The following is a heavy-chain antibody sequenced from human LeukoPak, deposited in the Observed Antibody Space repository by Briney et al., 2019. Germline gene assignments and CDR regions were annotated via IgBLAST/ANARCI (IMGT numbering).Heavy chain of an antibody. CDR2: IHPGDSET. Sequence: GESLKISCTGSGYGFTSYWIGWVRQTPWTGLEYMGIIHPGDSETKYSPSFQGQVTISVDGSRTTAFLQWSSLKASDTAMYYCARLGNYGDYGDYWGQGTLVTVSP. CDR3: ARLGNYGDYGDY. J-gene: IGHJ4*02. D-gene: IGHD4-17*01. V-gene: IGHV5-51*01. CDR1: GYGFTSYW.